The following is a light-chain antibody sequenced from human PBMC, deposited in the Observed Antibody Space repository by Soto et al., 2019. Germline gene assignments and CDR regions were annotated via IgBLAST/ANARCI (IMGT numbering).Light chain of an antibody. Sequence: AIRMTQSPSSFSASTGDRVTITCRASQGISSYLAWYQQKPGKATKLLIYAASTLQRGVPSRFSGSGSGTDFTLTISCLQSEDFATYYCQQYYSYPPLTFGQGTRLEIK. V-gene: IGKV1-8*01. CDR2: AAS. CDR1: QGISSY. CDR3: QQYYSYPPLT. J-gene: IGKJ5*01.